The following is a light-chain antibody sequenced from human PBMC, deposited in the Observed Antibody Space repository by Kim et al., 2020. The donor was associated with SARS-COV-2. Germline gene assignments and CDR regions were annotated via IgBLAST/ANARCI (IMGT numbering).Light chain of an antibody. Sequence: DIQMTQSPSSLSASVGDRVTITCQASQDISNYLNWYQQKPGKAPKLLIYDASNLETGVPSRFSGSGSGTDFTFTFSSLQPEDIATYYCQQYDNLPWTFGQGTKVDIK. J-gene: IGKJ1*01. CDR2: DAS. CDR3: QQYDNLPWT. CDR1: QDISNY. V-gene: IGKV1-33*01.